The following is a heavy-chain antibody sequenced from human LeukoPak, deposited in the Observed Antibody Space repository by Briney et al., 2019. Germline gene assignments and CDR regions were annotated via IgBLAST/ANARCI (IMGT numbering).Heavy chain of an antibody. CDR2: FDPEDGET. V-gene: IGHV1-24*01. J-gene: IGHJ3*02. D-gene: IGHD1-14*01. Sequence: ASVKVSCKVSGYTLTELSMHWVRQAPGKGLEWMGGFDPEDGETIYAQKFQGRVTMTKDTSTDTAYMELSSLRSEDTAVYYCATRKVRNDAFDIWGQGTMVTVSS. CDR1: GYTLTELS. CDR3: ATRKVRNDAFDI.